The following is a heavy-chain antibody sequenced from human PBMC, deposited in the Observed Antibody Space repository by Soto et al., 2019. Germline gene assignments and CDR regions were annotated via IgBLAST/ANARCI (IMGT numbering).Heavy chain of an antibody. CDR2: INPNSGVT. CDR3: ARESGGATATLDYYYFYMDV. J-gene: IGHJ6*03. CDR1: GDRFTDYY. D-gene: IGHD5-12*01. Sequence: QVQLVQSGAEVKEPGASVTVSCRASGDRFTDYYMHWVRQAPGQGLEWMGWINPNSGVTKYAQKFQGWVTMTRDTSIRTVYMQLGRLRFDDTAIYYWARESGGATATLDYYYFYMDVWGTGTTVTVSS. V-gene: IGHV1-2*04.